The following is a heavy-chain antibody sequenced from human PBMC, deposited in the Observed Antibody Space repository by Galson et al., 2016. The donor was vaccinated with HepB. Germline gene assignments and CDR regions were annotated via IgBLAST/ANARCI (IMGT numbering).Heavy chain of an antibody. CDR3: ARDYADGVNSGWADN. V-gene: IGHV3-30*04. Sequence: SLRLSCAASGFTFRNYAMHWVRQGPGKGPEWVAAISHDGNKKYYADSVKGRFTSSRDNSANTLSLQMNSLSGEDTAVYYCARDYADGVNSGWADNWGQGTLVTVSP. CDR2: ISHDGNKK. J-gene: IGHJ4*02. CDR1: GFTFRNYA. D-gene: IGHD6-19*01.